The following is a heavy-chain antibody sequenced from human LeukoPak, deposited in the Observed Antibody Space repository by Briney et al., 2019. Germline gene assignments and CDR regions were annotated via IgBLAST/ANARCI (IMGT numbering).Heavy chain of an antibody. CDR2: IRYDGSNK. CDR3: ATPAAGPGAEYSLY. CDR1: GFTFSSYG. J-gene: IGHJ1*01. V-gene: IGHV3-30*02. D-gene: IGHD6-13*01. Sequence: PGGSLRLSCAASGFTFSSYGMHWVRQAPGKGLEWVAFIRYDGSNKYYADSVKGRCTTSRDNAKNSLDLQMNSLKVEDTAVYYCATPAAGPGAEYSLYWGQGTLVIVSS.